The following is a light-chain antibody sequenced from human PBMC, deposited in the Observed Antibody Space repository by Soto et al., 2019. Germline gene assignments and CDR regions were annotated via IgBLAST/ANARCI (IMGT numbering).Light chain of an antibody. Sequence: DIHSAHSPSSLSASGGDRITITFRASQNIRDSLNWYQHKPGMAPQLMIFAASNLHSGVPSRFSVSGSGTDFTLTISSLQPEDFATYYCQQTFGMFPWTFGQGTKVDIK. CDR2: AAS. CDR1: QNIRDS. V-gene: IGKV1-39*01. CDR3: QQTFGMFPWT. J-gene: IGKJ1*01.